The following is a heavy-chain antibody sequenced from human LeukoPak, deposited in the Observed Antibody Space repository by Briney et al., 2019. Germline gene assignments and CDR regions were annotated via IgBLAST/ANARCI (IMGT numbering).Heavy chain of an antibody. V-gene: IGHV5-51*01. CDR3: ARQSYSDYGGNAPSGY. D-gene: IGHD4-23*01. J-gene: IGHJ4*02. CDR1: GYSFPMYR. Sequence: GESLKISCKGSGYSFPMYRIGWVRQMPGKGLEWMGIIYPGYSDIRYSPSFQGQVTISADKSISTAYLQWSSLKASDTAMYYCARQSYSDYGGNAPSGYWGQGTLVTVSS. CDR2: IYPGYSDI.